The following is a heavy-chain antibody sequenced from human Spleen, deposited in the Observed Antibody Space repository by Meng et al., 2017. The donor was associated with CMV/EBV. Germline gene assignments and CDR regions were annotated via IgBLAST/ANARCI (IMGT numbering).Heavy chain of an antibody. CDR1: GFPFSSYA. D-gene: IGHD2-2*02. CDR2: ITGNGGNS. V-gene: IGHV3-64*02. CDR3: AREAGVRVVPTPIPYYYGIDV. J-gene: IGHJ6*02. Sequence: GESLNISCAASGFPFSSYAMHWVSLAPGKGLEFVSAITGNGGNSYYADSVKGRFTISRDNSKNTVYLQMGTLRPYDKGVYYCAREAGVRVVPTPIPYYYGIDVWGQGTTVTVSS.